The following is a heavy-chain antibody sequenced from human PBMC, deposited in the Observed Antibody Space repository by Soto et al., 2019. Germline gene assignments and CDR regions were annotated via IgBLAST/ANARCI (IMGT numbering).Heavy chain of an antibody. D-gene: IGHD6-19*01. CDR3: AKAESSSASGWYAY. J-gene: IGHJ4*02. V-gene: IGHV3-23*01. CDR1: GFTFSSYA. CDR2: ISSAGRT. Sequence: EVQLLESGGGLVQPGGSLRLSCVASGFTFSSYAMSWVRQAPGKGLEWVSAISSAGRTYYADSVKGRFPISRDNSKNTLYLPRNSLRAEDTAVRYCAKAESSSASGWYAYWGQGTLVTVSS.